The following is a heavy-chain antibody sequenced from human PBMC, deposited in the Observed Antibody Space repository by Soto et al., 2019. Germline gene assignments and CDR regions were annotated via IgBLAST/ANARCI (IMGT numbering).Heavy chain of an antibody. Sequence: ASVKVSCKASGYTFTGYYMHWVREAPGQGLEWMGWINPNSGGTNYAQKFQGRVTMTRDASISTAYMELSRLRSDDTAVYYCARDKKRITIFGVVTHYGMDVWGQGTTVTVSS. CDR1: GYTFTGYY. CDR3: ARDKKRITIFGVVTHYGMDV. J-gene: IGHJ6*02. V-gene: IGHV1-2*02. D-gene: IGHD3-3*01. CDR2: INPNSGGT.